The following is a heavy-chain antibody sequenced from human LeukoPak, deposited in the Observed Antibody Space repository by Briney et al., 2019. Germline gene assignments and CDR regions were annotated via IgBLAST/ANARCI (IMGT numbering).Heavy chain of an antibody. CDR3: ARGATYGSGNFFYYYYGMDV. V-gene: IGHV4-34*01. Sequence: NPSEALSLTCAVYGASFSGYYWSWIRQPPGKGLEWIREINHSGSTNYNPSLKSRVTISVDTSKDQFSLKLSSVTAADTAVYYCARGATYGSGNFFYYYYGMDVWGKGTTVTVSS. CDR2: INHSGST. J-gene: IGHJ6*04. D-gene: IGHD3-10*01. CDR1: GASFSGYY.